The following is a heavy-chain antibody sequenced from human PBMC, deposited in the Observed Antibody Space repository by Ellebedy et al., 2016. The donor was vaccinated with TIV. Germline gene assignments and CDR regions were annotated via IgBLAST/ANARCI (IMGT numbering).Heavy chain of an antibody. J-gene: IGHJ3*02. V-gene: IGHV3-23*01. CDR2: ISGSGGST. CDR1: GFTFSSYA. Sequence: GESLKISCAASGFTFSSYAMSWVRQAPGKGLEWVSAISGSGGSTYYADSVKGRFTISRDNSKNTLYLQMNSLRAEDTAVYYCAKDAYYYDSGDAFDIWGQGTMVTVSS. D-gene: IGHD3-22*01. CDR3: AKDAYYYDSGDAFDI.